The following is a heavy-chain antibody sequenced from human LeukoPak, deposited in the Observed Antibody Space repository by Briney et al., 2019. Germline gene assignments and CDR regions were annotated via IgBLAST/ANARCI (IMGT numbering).Heavy chain of an antibody. Sequence: ASVKVSCKASGYIFNTYGIDWVRQAPGQGLEWMGWISAYDGHTKYAQKFQGRVTMTTDTSTNTAYMELRSLRYDDTAVYYCGRTAIAAATFHWGQGTLVTVSS. D-gene: IGHD6-13*01. CDR3: GRTAIAAATFH. V-gene: IGHV1-18*01. CDR2: ISAYDGHT. CDR1: GYIFNTYG. J-gene: IGHJ4*02.